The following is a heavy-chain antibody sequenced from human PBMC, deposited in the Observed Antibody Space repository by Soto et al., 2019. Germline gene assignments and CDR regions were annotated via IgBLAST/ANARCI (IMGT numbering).Heavy chain of an antibody. CDR1: GGSISSYY. J-gene: IGHJ3*02. CDR2: IYYSGST. V-gene: IGHV4-59*12. CDR3: ALFDSGSAFAAAFDI. Sequence: SETLSLTCTVSGGSISSYYWSWIRQPPGKGLEWIGYIYYSGSTNYNPSLKSRVTISVDTSKNQFSLKLSSVTAADTAVYYCALFDSGSAFAAAFDIWGQGTMVTVSS. D-gene: IGHD1-26*01.